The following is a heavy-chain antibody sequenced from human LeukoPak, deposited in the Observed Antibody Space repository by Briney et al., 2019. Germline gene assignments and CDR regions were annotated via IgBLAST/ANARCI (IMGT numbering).Heavy chain of an antibody. V-gene: IGHV1-8*02. D-gene: IGHD3-3*01. CDR2: MNPNSGNT. CDR3: ATASGIFGVVIYYGMDV. J-gene: IGHJ6*02. CDR1: GYTFTSYG. Sequence: ASVKVSCKASGYTFTSYGISWVRQAPGQGLEWMGWMNPNSGNTGYAQKFQGRVTMTRNTSISTAYMELSSLRSEDTAVYYCATASGIFGVVIYYGMDVWGQGTTVTVSS.